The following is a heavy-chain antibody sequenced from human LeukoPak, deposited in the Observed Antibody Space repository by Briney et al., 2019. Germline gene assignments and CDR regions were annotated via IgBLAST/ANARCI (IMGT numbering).Heavy chain of an antibody. V-gene: IGHV7-4-1*02. Sequence: GASVKVSCKASGYTFTSYAMNWVRQAPGQGLEWMGWINTNTGNPTYAQGFTGRFVFSLDTSVSTAYLQISSLKADDTAVYYCARDHRPYCSGGSCYYDYWGQGTLVTVSS. CDR2: INTNTGNP. D-gene: IGHD2-15*01. CDR3: ARDHRPYCSGGSCYYDY. CDR1: GYTFTSYA. J-gene: IGHJ4*02.